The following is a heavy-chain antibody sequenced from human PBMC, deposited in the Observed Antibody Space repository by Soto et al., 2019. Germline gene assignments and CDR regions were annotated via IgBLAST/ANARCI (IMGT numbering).Heavy chain of an antibody. CDR3: ARDWYCSSGSCSDTFDI. CDR2: ISAYNDNT. Sequence: QVQLVQSGAEMKKPGASVEVSCKASGYTFTSYGISWVRQAPGQGLEWMGWISAYNDNTKYAQKVQGRVTMTTDTSTSTAYMELRSLKSDDTAVYYCARDWYCSSGSCSDTFDIWGQGTMVTVS. CDR1: GYTFTSYG. J-gene: IGHJ3*02. V-gene: IGHV1-18*01. D-gene: IGHD2-15*01.